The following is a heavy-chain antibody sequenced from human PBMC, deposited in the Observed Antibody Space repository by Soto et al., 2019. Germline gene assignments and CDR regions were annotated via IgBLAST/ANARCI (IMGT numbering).Heavy chain of an antibody. V-gene: IGHV4-39*01. CDR2: IYYTGST. CDR1: GGSISSTYYY. Sequence: SETLSLTCTVSGGSISSTYYYWGWIRQPPGKGLEWIGAIYYTGSTYYNPPLQSRVTISVDTSKNQFSLKMSSVTAADTAVYFCARQAGAFGYYMDVWGKGPTVTVS. D-gene: IGHD3-16*01. CDR3: ARQAGAFGYYMDV. J-gene: IGHJ6*03.